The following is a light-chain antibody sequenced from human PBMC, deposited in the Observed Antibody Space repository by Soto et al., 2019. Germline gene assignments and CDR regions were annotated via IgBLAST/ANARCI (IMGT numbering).Light chain of an antibody. Sequence: QSVLTQPPSVSGAPGQRVTISCTGSNSNIGAAFGVHWYQQLPGTAPKLLIYGNSNRPSGVPDRFSASKSGTSASLAITGLQAEDEADYYCQSYGSSLNVVVFGGGTKLTVL. J-gene: IGLJ2*01. CDR2: GNS. V-gene: IGLV1-40*01. CDR1: NSNIGAAFG. CDR3: QSYGSSLNVVV.